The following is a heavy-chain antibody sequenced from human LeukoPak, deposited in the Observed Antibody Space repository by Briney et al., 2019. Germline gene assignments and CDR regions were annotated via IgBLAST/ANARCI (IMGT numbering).Heavy chain of an antibody. Sequence: SETLSLTCAVSGASIISSSYYWSWIRQPPGKGLEWIGYIYYSGSTNYNPSLKSRVTISVDTSKNQFSLKLSSVAAADTAVYYCARGMVRESPLLYWGQGTLVTVSS. CDR3: ARGMVRESPLLY. J-gene: IGHJ4*02. CDR1: GASIISSSYY. V-gene: IGHV4-61*01. CDR2: IYYSGST. D-gene: IGHD3-10*01.